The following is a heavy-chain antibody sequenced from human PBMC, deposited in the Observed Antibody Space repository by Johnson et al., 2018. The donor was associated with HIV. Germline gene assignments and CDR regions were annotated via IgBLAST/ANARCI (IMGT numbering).Heavy chain of an antibody. J-gene: IGHJ3*01. Sequence: VQLVESGGGLVQPGGSLRLSCAASGFTFSCYDVHWVRQATGKGLEWVSPIGTAGDTYYPGSVKGRFTISRDNSKNTLYLQMNSLKTEDTAVYYCATDLDVLLWFGDAFDVWGQGTMVTISS. CDR1: GFTFSCYD. D-gene: IGHD3-10*01. CDR3: ATDLDVLLWFGDAFDV. CDR2: IGTAGDT. V-gene: IGHV3-13*01.